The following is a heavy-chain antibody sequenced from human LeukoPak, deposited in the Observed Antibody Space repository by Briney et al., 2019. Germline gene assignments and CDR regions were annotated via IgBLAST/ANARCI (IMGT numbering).Heavy chain of an antibody. CDR1: GFTFSSYS. CDR3: ARDLSYSSSWYYFDY. J-gene: IGHJ4*02. CDR2: ISSSSSYI. V-gene: IGHV3-21*01. D-gene: IGHD6-13*01. Sequence: GGSLRLSCAASGFTFSSYSMTWVRQAPGKGLQWVSSISSSSSYIYYADSVKGRFTISRDNAKNSLYLQMNSLRAEDTAVYYCARDLSYSSSWYYFDYWGQGTLVTVSS.